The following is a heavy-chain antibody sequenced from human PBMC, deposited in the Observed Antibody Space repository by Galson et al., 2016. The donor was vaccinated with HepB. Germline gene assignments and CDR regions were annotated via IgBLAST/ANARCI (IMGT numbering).Heavy chain of an antibody. CDR1: GFTFSSYG. J-gene: IGHJ5*02. V-gene: IGHV3-30*18. D-gene: IGHD5-12*01. CDR3: AKELSYRGYHWFDP. Sequence: SLRLSCAASGFTFSSYGMHWVRQAPGKGLEWLAVISYDGSNEYYADFVKGRFTISRDNSKNTLYLQMNSLRAEDTAVYYCAKELSYRGYHWFDPCGQGTLVTVSS. CDR2: ISYDGSNE.